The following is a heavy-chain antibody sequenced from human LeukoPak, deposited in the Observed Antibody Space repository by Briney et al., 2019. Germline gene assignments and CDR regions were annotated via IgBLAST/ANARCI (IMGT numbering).Heavy chain of an antibody. J-gene: IGHJ4*02. Sequence: ASVKVSCKASGYTFTGYYMHWVRQAPGQGLEWMGRINPNSGGTNYAQKFQGRVTMTEDTSTDTAYMELSSLRSEDTAVYYCATDRGGYYYDSSGYPLFDYWGQGTLVTVSS. CDR3: ATDRGGYYYDSSGYPLFDY. V-gene: IGHV1-2*06. CDR2: INPNSGGT. CDR1: GYTFTGYY. D-gene: IGHD3-22*01.